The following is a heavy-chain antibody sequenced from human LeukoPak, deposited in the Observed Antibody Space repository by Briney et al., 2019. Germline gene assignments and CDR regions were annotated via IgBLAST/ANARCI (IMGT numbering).Heavy chain of an antibody. D-gene: IGHD3-22*01. V-gene: IGHV4-59*08. Sequence: SETLSLTCTVSGGSISSFYWSWIRQPPGKGLEWNGYIYYSGSTNYNPSLKSRGTISVDTSKNQFSLKLSSVAAAVTAVYYCARSYDSSGYYIDYFDYWGQGTLVTVSS. CDR3: ARSYDSSGYYIDYFDY. J-gene: IGHJ4*02. CDR2: IYYSGST. CDR1: GGSISSFY.